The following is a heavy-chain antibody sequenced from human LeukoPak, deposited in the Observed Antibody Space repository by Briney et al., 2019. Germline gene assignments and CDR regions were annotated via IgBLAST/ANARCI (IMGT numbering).Heavy chain of an antibody. CDR1: GFTFSSYA. J-gene: IGHJ6*02. CDR2: ISYDGSNK. V-gene: IGHV3-30-3*01. CDR3: ARASYYDFWSGYSPALYYYGMDV. D-gene: IGHD3-3*01. Sequence: PGRSLRLSCAASGFTFSSYAMRWVRQAPGKGLEWVAVISYDGSNKYYADSVKGRFTISRDNSKNTLYLQMNSLRAEDTAVYYCARASYYDFWSGYSPALYYYGMDVWGQGTTVTVSS.